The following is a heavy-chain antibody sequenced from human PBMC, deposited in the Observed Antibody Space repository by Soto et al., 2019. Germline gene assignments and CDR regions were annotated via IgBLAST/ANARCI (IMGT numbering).Heavy chain of an antibody. J-gene: IGHJ6*02. D-gene: IGHD5-18*01. CDR2: IIPIFGTA. Sequence: QVQLVQSGAEVKKPGSSVKVSCKASGGTFSSYAISWVRQAPGQGLEWMGGIIPIFGTANYAQKFQGRVTITADESTCTAYMELSSLRSEDTAVYYCARDLERIQLWTDYYYYGMDVWGQGTTVTVSS. CDR3: ARDLERIQLWTDYYYYGMDV. CDR1: GGTFSSYA. V-gene: IGHV1-69*01.